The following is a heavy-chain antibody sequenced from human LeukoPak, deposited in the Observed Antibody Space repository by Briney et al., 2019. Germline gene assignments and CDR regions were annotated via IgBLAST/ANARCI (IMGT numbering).Heavy chain of an antibody. J-gene: IGHJ4*02. CDR2: IIPILGIA. CDR3: ARVGFLEWLVYYFDY. D-gene: IGHD3-3*01. V-gene: IGHV1-69*04. Sequence: ASVTVSCTASGGTFSSYAISWVRQAPGQGLEWMGRIIPILGIANYAQKFQGRVTITADKSTSTAYMELSSLRSEDTAVYYCARVGFLEWLVYYFDYWGQGTLVTVSS. CDR1: GGTFSSYA.